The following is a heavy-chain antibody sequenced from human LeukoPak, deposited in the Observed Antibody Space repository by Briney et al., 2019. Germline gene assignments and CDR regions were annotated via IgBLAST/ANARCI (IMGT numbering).Heavy chain of an antibody. J-gene: IGHJ5*02. CDR3: ARDPLRYFDWLPRRAPESKWFDP. V-gene: IGHV1-8*01. CDR2: MNPNSGNT. D-gene: IGHD3-9*01. Sequence: GASVKVSGKASGYTFTSYDINWVRQATGQGLEWMGWMNPNSGNTGYAQKFQGRVTMTRNTSISTAYMELSSLRSEDTAVYYCARDPLRYFDWLPRRAPESKWFDPWGQGTLVTVSS. CDR1: GYTFTSYD.